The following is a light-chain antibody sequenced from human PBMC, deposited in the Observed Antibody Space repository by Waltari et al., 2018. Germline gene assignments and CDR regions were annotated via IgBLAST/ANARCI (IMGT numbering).Light chain of an antibody. CDR3: MQALQTPFT. CDR2: LAT. CDR1: QSLLHANWYNY. V-gene: IGKV2-28*01. Sequence: DIVMTQSPLSLPVTPGEPASITCRSRQSLLHANWYNYLDWYLQRPGQSPQVLIYLATNRASGVPNRFSGSGSATDFTLKIRRVEAEDVGVYYCMQALQTPFTFGQGTKLEI. J-gene: IGKJ2*01.